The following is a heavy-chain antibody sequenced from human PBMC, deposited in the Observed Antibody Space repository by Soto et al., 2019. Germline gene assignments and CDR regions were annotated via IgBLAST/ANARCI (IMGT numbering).Heavy chain of an antibody. J-gene: IGHJ4*02. CDR3: ARDIGFDYVN. CDR2: IEEDGSEI. Sequence: GGSLRLSCAVSGFNVMSYWMSWVRQAPGKGLEWVASIEEDGSEIYYLHSVRSRFSISRDSAGNALHLTMNYLSAEDTGVYFCARDIGFDYVNWGQGTLVTVSS. V-gene: IGHV3-7*01. CDR1: GFNVMSYW. D-gene: IGHD3-16*01.